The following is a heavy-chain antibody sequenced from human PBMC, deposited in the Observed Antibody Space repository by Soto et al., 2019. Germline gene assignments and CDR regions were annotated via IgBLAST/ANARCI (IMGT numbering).Heavy chain of an antibody. CDR2: INHSGST. V-gene: IGHV4-34*01. Sequence: SETLSLTCAVYGGSFSGDYWSWIRQPPGKGLEWIGEINHSGSTKYNPSLTSRVTISVDTSKNQFSLKLSSVTAADTAVYYCARDLWGYCGTDCYPLDVWGQGTXVT. D-gene: IGHD2-21*02. CDR3: ARDLWGYCGTDCYPLDV. CDR1: GGSFSGDY. J-gene: IGHJ6*02.